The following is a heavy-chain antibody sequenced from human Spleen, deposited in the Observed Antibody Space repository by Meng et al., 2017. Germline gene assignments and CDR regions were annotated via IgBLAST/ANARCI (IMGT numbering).Heavy chain of an antibody. J-gene: IGHJ4*02. CDR1: GYSISSGYY. D-gene: IGHD6-13*01. V-gene: IGHV4-38-2*01. CDR2: IYHSGST. CDR3: ARGLTRSTAAAFG. Sequence: SETLSLTCAVSGYSISSGYYWGWIRQPPGKGLEWIGGIYHSGSTNYNPSLKSRVTISVDTSKNQFSLKLSSVTAADTAVYYCARGLTRSTAAAFGWGQGTLVTVSS.